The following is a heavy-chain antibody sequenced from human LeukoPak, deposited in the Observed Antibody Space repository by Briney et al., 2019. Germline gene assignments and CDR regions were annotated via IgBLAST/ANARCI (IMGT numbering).Heavy chain of an antibody. J-gene: IGHJ4*02. CDR2: IIPILGIA. V-gene: IGHV1-69*04. CDR1: GGTFSSYT. D-gene: IGHD4-23*01. CDR3: ARELLGTNDYGGLDY. Sequence: EASVKVSCEASGGTFSSYTISWVRQAPGQGLEWMGRIIPILGIANYAQKFQGRVTITADKSTSTAYMELSSLRSEDTAVYYCARELLGTNDYGGLDYWGQGTLVTVSS.